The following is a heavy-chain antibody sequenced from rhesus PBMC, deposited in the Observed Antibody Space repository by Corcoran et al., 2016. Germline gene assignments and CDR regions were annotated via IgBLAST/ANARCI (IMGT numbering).Heavy chain of an antibody. CDR2: SSSDGSTK. CDR3: TRFDY. V-gene: IGHV3-54*02. Sequence: EVQLVESGRGLVQPGGSLRLPCEGPGFTFNMYGLHWVRQAPGKGLEWVAVSSSDGSTKYLADSVKDRFTISRDNSNNMVYLQMNNLKLEDTAVYYCTRFDYWGQGVVVTVSS. J-gene: IGHJ4*01. CDR1: GFTFNMYG.